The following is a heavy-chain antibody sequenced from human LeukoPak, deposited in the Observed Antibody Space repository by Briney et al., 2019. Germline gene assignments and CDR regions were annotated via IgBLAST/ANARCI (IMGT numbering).Heavy chain of an antibody. Sequence: SQTLSLICTVSGGSISSGSYYWSWIRQPAGKGLEWIGRIYTSGSTNYNPSLKSRVTISVDTSKNQFSLKLSSVTAADTAVYYCAREGDYYDFWSGPRRHAFDIWGQGTMVTVSS. CDR1: GGSISSGSYY. D-gene: IGHD3-3*01. J-gene: IGHJ3*02. CDR3: AREGDYYDFWSGPRRHAFDI. CDR2: IYTSGST. V-gene: IGHV4-61*02.